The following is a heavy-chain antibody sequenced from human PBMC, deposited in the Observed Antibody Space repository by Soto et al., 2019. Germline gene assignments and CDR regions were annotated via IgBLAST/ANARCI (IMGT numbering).Heavy chain of an antibody. J-gene: IGHJ6*02. Sequence: SETLSLTCTVSGGSMSSSNWWNWVRQPPGKGLEWIGEAHHSGRTNYNPSLRSRVTISVDRSQNLFSLKLASVTAADTAVYYCARQAYGAGYYYGMDVWGQGTTVTVSS. V-gene: IGHV4-4*02. CDR1: GGSMSSSNW. CDR3: ARQAYGAGYYYGMDV. D-gene: IGHD4-17*01. CDR2: AHHSGRT.